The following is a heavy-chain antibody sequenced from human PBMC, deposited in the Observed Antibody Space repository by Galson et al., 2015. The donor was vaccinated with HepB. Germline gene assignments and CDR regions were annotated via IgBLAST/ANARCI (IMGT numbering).Heavy chain of an antibody. CDR3: ARGVVVAATPLDY. Sequence: SLRLSCAASGFTVNTNYMNWVRQAPGKGLEWVSVMYSGGTTYYADSVKGRFTISRDNSKNTLYLQMNSLRADDAAVYYCARGVVVAATPLDYWGQGTLVTVSS. J-gene: IGHJ4*02. CDR1: GFTVNTNY. V-gene: IGHV3-66*01. D-gene: IGHD2-15*01. CDR2: MYSGGTT.